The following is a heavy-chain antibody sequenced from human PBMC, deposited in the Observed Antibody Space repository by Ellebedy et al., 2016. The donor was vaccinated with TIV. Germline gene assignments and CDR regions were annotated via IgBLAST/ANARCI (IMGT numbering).Heavy chain of an antibody. CDR2: IYHSGST. Sequence: MPSETLSLTCTVSGYSISSGYYWGWIRQPPGKGLEWIGSIYHSGSTYYNPSLKSRVTISVDTSKNQFSLKLSSVTAADTAVYYCARPLDYWGQGTLVTVSS. CDR3: ARPLDY. J-gene: IGHJ4*02. CDR1: GYSISSGYY. V-gene: IGHV4-38-2*02.